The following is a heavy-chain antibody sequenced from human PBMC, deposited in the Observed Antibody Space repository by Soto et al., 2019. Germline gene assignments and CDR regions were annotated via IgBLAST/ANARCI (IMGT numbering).Heavy chain of an antibody. D-gene: IGHD2-15*01. CDR3: ARAGDCSGGSCYSFILDY. CDR1: GGGFNSYA. Sequence: QAQLVQSGAEVKKPGSSVKVSCKASGGGFNSYAFSWVRQAPGQGLEWMGALIPSFGTANYAQKFQGRVTITADESTTTVYMDLSSLTPDDTAMYFCARAGDCSGGSCYSFILDYWGQGTQVTVSS. CDR2: LIPSFGTA. V-gene: IGHV1-69*01. J-gene: IGHJ4*02.